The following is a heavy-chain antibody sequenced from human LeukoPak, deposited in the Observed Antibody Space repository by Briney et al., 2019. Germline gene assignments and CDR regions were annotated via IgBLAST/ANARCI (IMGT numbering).Heavy chain of an antibody. J-gene: IGHJ3*02. CDR3: ARGWKRWLQPRRDAFDI. V-gene: IGHV4-34*01. D-gene: IGHD5-24*01. Sequence: SETLALTCAVYGGTFSGYYWSWIRQPPGKGLQWIGEINHSGSTNYNPSLKSRVTISVDTSKNQFSLKLSSVTAADTAVYYCARGWKRWLQPRRDAFDIWGQGTMVTVSS. CDR2: INHSGST. CDR1: GGTFSGYY.